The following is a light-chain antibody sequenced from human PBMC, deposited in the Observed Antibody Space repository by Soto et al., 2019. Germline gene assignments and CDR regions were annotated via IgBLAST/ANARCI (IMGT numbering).Light chain of an antibody. CDR3: QQYKKWPRT. V-gene: IGKV3-15*01. Sequence: EIVMTQSPATLSVSPGERATLSCRASQSVSRNFAGYQQHPGQAPRLLIYDASTRATGIPARFSGRVSGTECTLTISSLQSEDCAVYYCQQYKKWPRTFGQGTKVDIK. J-gene: IGKJ1*01. CDR1: QSVSRN. CDR2: DAS.